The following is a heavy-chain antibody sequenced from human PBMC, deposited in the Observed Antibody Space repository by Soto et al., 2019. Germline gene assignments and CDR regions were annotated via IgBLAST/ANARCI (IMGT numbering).Heavy chain of an antibody. V-gene: IGHV3-74*01. CDR3: AINSYVFPFEH. J-gene: IGHJ1*01. Sequence: EVQLVESGGGLVQPGGSLRVSCAASGFTFTSYWMQWVRQAPGKGLVWVSRINFDGSGTSYADSVKGRFTISRDNAKNTLHLEMNSLRAEYTAVYFCAINSYVFPFEHWGQGTLVTVSS. CDR2: INFDGSGT. CDR1: GFTFTSYW. D-gene: IGHD3-16*01.